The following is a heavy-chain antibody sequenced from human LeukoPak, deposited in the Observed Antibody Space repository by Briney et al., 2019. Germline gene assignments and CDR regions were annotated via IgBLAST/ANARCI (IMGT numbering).Heavy chain of an antibody. J-gene: IGHJ5*02. CDR2: IYYSGST. D-gene: IGHD3-10*01. V-gene: IGHV4-59*01. Sequence: SETLSLTCSVSGGSIRSYYWSWIRQPPGKGLEWIGYIYYSGSTNYNPSLKSRVTISVDTSKNQFSLKLSSVTAADTAVYYCARADGSGSYYPNWFDPWGQGTLVTVSS. CDR3: ARADGSGSYYPNWFDP. CDR1: GGSIRSYY.